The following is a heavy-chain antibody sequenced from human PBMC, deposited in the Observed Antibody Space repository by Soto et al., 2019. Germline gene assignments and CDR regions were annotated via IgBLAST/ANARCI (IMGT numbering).Heavy chain of an antibody. Sequence: HGESLKISCKGSGYSFTSYWMGWVRQMPGKGLEWMGIIYPGDSDTRYSPSFQGQVTISADKSISTAYLQWSSLKASDTAMYYCARYSSGSNYGMDVWGQGTTVTVSS. V-gene: IGHV5-51*01. D-gene: IGHD6-19*01. CDR1: GYSFTSYW. CDR3: ARYSSGSNYGMDV. CDR2: IYPGDSDT. J-gene: IGHJ6*02.